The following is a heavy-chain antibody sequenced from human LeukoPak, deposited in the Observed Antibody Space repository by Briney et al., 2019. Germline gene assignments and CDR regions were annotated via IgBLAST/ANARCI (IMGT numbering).Heavy chain of an antibody. CDR3: ARVLRKGFWRDYYYYGMDV. J-gene: IGHJ6*02. D-gene: IGHD3-3*01. Sequence: SVKVSCEASGGTFSSYAISWVRQAPGQGLEWMGRIIPIFGIANYAQKFQGRVTITADKSTSTAYMELSSLRSEDTAVYYCARVLRKGFWRDYYYYGMDVWGQGTTVTVSS. CDR1: GGTFSSYA. V-gene: IGHV1-69*04. CDR2: IIPIFGIA.